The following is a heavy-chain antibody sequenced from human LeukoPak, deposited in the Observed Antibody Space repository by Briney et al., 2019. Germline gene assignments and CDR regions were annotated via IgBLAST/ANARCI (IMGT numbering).Heavy chain of an antibody. CDR3: ARDCIAAAGTGAFDI. Sequence: GGSLRLSCAASGFTFSSYAMHWVRQAPGKGLEWVAVISYDGSNKYYADSVKGRFTISRDNSKNTLYLQMNSLRAEDTAVYYCARDCIAAAGTGAFDIWGQGTMVTVSS. J-gene: IGHJ3*02. V-gene: IGHV3-30-3*01. CDR1: GFTFSSYA. CDR2: ISYDGSNK. D-gene: IGHD6-13*01.